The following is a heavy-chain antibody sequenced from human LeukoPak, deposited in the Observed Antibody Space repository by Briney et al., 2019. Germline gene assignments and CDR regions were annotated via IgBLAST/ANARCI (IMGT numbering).Heavy chain of an antibody. CDR3: RLSQRYYDILTRDY. V-gene: IGHV3-49*03. D-gene: IGHD3-9*01. CDR2: IRPKGYRGTT. J-gene: IGHJ4*02. CDR1: RFTFGDYT. Sequence: GGSLRLSCTTSRFTFGDYTMSWLRQAPGKGLEGVGFIRPKGYRGTTEYAASVEGRFTISRDDSKGIAYVQINSVKTGDTAVYYCRLSQRYYDILTRDYWGPGTLVTVSS.